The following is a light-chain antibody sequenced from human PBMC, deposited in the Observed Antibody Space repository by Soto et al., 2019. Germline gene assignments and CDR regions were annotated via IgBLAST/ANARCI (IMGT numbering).Light chain of an antibody. CDR2: DDS. Sequence: SYELSQPPSVSVAPGQTARITCGGNDIAYNSVHWYQRKPGQAPVLVLHDDSDRPSGTPERFSGSKSGNTATLTISRVEAGDEADYDCQMWERTAAQHLLGGGTKLTVL. CDR3: QMWERTAAQHL. V-gene: IGLV3-21*02. J-gene: IGLJ3*02. CDR1: DIAYNS.